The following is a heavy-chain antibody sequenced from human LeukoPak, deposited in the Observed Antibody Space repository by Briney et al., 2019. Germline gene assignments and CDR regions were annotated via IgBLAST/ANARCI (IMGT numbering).Heavy chain of an antibody. CDR2: INHSGST. D-gene: IGHD2-21*02. CDR3: ARGPRRNIVVVTAMSYYFDC. J-gene: IGHJ4*02. Sequence: SETLSLTCAVYGGSFSGYYWSWIRQPPGKGLEWIGEINHSGSTNYNPSLKSRVTISVDTSKNQFSLKLSSVTAADTAVYYCARGPRRNIVVVTAMSYYFDCWGQGTLVTVSS. V-gene: IGHV4-34*01. CDR1: GGSFSGYY.